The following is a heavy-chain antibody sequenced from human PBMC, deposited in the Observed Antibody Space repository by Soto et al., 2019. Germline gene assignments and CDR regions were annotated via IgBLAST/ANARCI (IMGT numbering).Heavy chain of an antibody. CDR3: ALVVPAAMPELGAFGI. J-gene: IGHJ3*02. CDR2: IDPSDSYT. Sequence: GESLKISCKGSGYSFTSYWISWVRQMPGKGLEWMGRIDPSDSYTNYSPSFQGHVTISADKSISTAYLQWISLKASDTAMYYCALVVPAAMPELGAFGIWGQGTMVTVSS. D-gene: IGHD2-2*01. V-gene: IGHV5-10-1*01. CDR1: GYSFTSYW.